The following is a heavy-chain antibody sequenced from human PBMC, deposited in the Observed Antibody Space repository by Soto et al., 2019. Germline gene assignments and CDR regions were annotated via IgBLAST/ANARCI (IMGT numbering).Heavy chain of an antibody. V-gene: IGHV1-8*01. D-gene: IGHD3-10*01. Sequence: ASVKVSCKASGYTFTSYDINWVRQATGQGLEWMGWMNPNSGNTGYAQKFQGRVTMTRNTSISTAYMELSSLRSEDTAVYYCARADARVLLWFGESPDAFDSWGQGTMVTVSS. CDR2: MNPNSGNT. J-gene: IGHJ3*02. CDR1: GYTFTSYD. CDR3: ARADARVLLWFGESPDAFDS.